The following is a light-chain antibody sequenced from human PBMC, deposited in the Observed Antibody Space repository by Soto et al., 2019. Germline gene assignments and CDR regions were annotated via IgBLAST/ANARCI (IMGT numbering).Light chain of an antibody. J-gene: IGKJ4*01. CDR3: QQYNNWPLT. CDR2: GAS. CDR1: QSVSSN. V-gene: IGKV3-15*01. Sequence: EIVMTQSPATLSVSPGERATLSCRASQSVSSNLAWYQQKPGQAPRLLIYGASTRATGIPARFSGRGSGTEFTLTISSLQSEDFAVYFCQQYNNWPLTFAGGTKVEIK.